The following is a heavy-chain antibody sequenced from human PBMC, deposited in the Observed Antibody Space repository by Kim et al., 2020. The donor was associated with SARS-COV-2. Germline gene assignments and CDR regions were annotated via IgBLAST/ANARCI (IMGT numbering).Heavy chain of an antibody. CDR3: ATVRSGTYYYYGMDV. Sequence: QKFPGRVTMTEDTSPDTAYMELSSLRSEDTAVYYCATVRSGTYYYYGMDVWGQGTTVTVSS. J-gene: IGHJ6*02. V-gene: IGHV1-24*01. D-gene: IGHD3-10*01.